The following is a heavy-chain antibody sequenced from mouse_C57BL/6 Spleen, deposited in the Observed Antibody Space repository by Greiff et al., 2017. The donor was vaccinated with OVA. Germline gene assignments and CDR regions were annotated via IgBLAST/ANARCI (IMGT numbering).Heavy chain of an antibody. CDR2: IYPGSGST. CDR3: AREGDYYGSSPYFDY. Sequence: VQLKQPGAELVKPGASVKMSCKASGYTFTSYWITWVKQRPGQGLEWIGDIYPGSGSTNYNEKFKSKATLTVDTSSSTAYMQLSSLTSEDSAVYYCAREGDYYGSSPYFDYWGQGTTLTVSS. CDR1: GYTFTSYW. D-gene: IGHD1-1*01. V-gene: IGHV1-55*01. J-gene: IGHJ2*01.